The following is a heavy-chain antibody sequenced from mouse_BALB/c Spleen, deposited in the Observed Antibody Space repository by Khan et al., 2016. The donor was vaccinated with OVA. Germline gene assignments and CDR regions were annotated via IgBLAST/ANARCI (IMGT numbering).Heavy chain of an antibody. CDR3: ATSYFYGYYFDY. V-gene: IGHV5-17*02. CDR1: GFTFSTYG. J-gene: IGHJ2*01. CDR2: ISGDSSTV. Sequence: EVELVESGGGLVQPGGSRKLSCAASGFTFSTYGMHWVRQAPEKGLEWVAYISGDSSTVYYADTVKGRFTLSRDNPKNTLFLQMTSLMSEDTARYYGATSYFYGYYFDYWGPGTTLTVSS. D-gene: IGHD1-1*01.